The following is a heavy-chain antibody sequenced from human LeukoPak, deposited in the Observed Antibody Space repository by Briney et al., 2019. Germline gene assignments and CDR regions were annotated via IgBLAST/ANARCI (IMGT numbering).Heavy chain of an antibody. CDR2: IYYSGST. J-gene: IGHJ3*02. D-gene: IGHD2-15*01. Sequence: SETLSLTCTVSGGSISRSSYYWGWIRQPPGKGLEWIGSIYYSGSTYYNPSLKSRVTISVDTSKNQFSLKLSSVTAADTAVYYCARDSFVVVAATRIPDAFDIWGQGTMVTVSS. CDR1: GGSISRSSYY. V-gene: IGHV4-39*07. CDR3: ARDSFVVVAATRIPDAFDI.